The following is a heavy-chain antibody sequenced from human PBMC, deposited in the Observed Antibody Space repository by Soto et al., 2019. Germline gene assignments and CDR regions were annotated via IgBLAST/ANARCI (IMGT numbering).Heavy chain of an antibody. CDR2: INHSGST. CDR3: ARGITAMVPYYFDY. J-gene: IGHJ4*02. Sequence: SETLSLTCAVYGGSFSGYYWSWIRQPPGKGLEWIGEINHSGSTNYNPSLKSRVTISVDTSKNQFSLKLSSVTAADTAVYYCARGITAMVPYYFDYWGQGTLVTVSS. D-gene: IGHD5-18*01. V-gene: IGHV4-34*01. CDR1: GGSFSGYY.